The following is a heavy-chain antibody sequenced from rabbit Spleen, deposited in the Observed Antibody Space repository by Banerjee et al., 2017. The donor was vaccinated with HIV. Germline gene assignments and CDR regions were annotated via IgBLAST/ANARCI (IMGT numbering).Heavy chain of an antibody. CDR2: INTYTGKS. D-gene: IGHD8-1*01. V-gene: IGHV1S45*01. Sequence: QEQLVESGGGLVQPGGSLKLSCTASGFSFSDRDVMCWVRQAPGKGLEWIACINTYTGKSVYASWATGRFTISRTSSITVTLQMTSLTAADTATYFCARDTGSSFSSYGMDLWGPGTLVTVS. CDR1: GFSFSDRDV. J-gene: IGHJ6*01. CDR3: ARDTGSSFSSYGMDL.